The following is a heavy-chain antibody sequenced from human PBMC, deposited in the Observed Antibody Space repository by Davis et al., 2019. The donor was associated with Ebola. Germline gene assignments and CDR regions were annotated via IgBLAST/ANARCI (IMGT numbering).Heavy chain of an antibody. D-gene: IGHD3-16*01. CDR2: TYYTSKWHN. Sequence: PSETLSLTCAISGDSVFGKNGAWNWIRQSPSRGLEWLGRTYYTSKWHNDYGESVKSRITINPDTFKNQLSLQLNSVTPEDTAVYYCVRGWGRSGLDVWGQGTTVTVSS. V-gene: IGHV6-1*01. J-gene: IGHJ6*02. CDR3: VRGWGRSGLDV. CDR1: GDSVFGKNGA.